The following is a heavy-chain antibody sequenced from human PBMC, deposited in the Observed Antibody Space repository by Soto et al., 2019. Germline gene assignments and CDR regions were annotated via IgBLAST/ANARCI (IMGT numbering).Heavy chain of an antibody. J-gene: IGHJ4*02. CDR1: GYTFTSNW. Sequence: PGESLKISCKGFGYTFTSNWIGWVRQMPGKGLEWMGIIYPGDSDTRYSPSFQGQVTISADKSSTTYLQWSSLKASDTAMYYCARAPRGLWITGTPIDYWGQGTLVTVSS. CDR3: ARAPRGLWITGTPIDY. CDR2: IYPGDSDT. V-gene: IGHV5-51*01. D-gene: IGHD1-7*01.